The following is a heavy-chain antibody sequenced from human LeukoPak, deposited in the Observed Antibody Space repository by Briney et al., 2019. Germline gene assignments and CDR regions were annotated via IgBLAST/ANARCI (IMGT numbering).Heavy chain of an antibody. CDR2: IYTSGST. CDR1: GGSISSGSYY. D-gene: IGHD3-3*01. J-gene: IGHJ1*01. Sequence: SQTLSLTCTVSGGSISSGSYYWSWIRQPAGKGLEWIGRIYTSGSTNYNPSLKSRVTISVDTSKNQFYLKLSSVTAADTAVYYCARDGYYDFWSGYPSEYFQHWGQGTLVTVSS. V-gene: IGHV4-61*02. CDR3: ARDGYYDFWSGYPSEYFQH.